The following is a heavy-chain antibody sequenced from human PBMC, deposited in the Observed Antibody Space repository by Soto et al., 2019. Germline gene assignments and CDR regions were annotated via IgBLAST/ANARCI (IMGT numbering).Heavy chain of an antibody. J-gene: IGHJ5*02. CDR2: IIPIFGTA. CDR1: GGTFSSYA. CDR3: ARGDYCGGDCYWIYNWFDP. D-gene: IGHD2-21*02. Sequence: QVQLVQSGAEVKKPGSSVKVSCKASGGTFSSYAISWVRQAPGQGLEWMGGIIPIFGTANYAQKFQGRVTITADESTSTAYMELSSLRSEDTAVYYCARGDYCGGDCYWIYNWFDPWGQETLVTVSS. V-gene: IGHV1-69*12.